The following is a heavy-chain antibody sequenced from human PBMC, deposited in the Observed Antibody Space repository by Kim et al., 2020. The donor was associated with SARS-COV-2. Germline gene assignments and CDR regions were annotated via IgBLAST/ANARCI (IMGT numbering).Heavy chain of an antibody. J-gene: IGHJ4*02. CDR1: GFTFSSYG. CDR3: AKEWSLREWELPAA. V-gene: IGHV3-30*18. CDR2: ISYDGSNK. Sequence: GGSLRLSCAASGFTFSSYGMHWVRQAPGKGLEWVAVISYDGSNKYYADSVKGRFTISRDNSKNTLYLQMNSLRAEDTAVYYCAKEWSLREWELPAAWGQGTLVTVSS. D-gene: IGHD1-26*01.